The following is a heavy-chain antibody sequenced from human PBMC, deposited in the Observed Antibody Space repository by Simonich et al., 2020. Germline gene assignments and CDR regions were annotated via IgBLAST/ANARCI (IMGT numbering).Heavy chain of an antibody. V-gene: IGHV3-74*01. Sequence: EVQLVESGGGLVQPGGSLRLSCAASGFTLSSYWMHWVRQAPVKGLVWVSRINSDGSSKRYAESVEGRYTISRDNAKDTLYLQKNSLRAEDTAVYYCARNRLDYWGQGTLVTVSS. J-gene: IGHJ4*02. CDR2: INSDGSSK. CDR3: ARNRLDY. CDR1: GFTLSSYW.